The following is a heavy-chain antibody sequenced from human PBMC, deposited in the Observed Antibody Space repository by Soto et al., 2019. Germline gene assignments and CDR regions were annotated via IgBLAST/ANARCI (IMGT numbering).Heavy chain of an antibody. D-gene: IGHD3-22*01. CDR3: ANAIYYYGSSFLGY. CDR1: GFTFDDYA. J-gene: IGHJ4*02. CDR2: ISWNSGSI. V-gene: IGHV3-9*01. Sequence: PGGSLRLSCAASGFTFDDYAMHWVRQAPGKGLEWVSGISWNSGSIGYADSVKGRFTISRDNAKNSLYLHMNSLRAEDTALYYWANAIYYYGSSFLGYWDQQTLFTVSS.